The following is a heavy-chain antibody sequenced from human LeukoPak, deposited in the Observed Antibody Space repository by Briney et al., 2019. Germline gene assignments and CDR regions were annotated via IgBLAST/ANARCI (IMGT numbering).Heavy chain of an antibody. Sequence: SETLSLTCTVSGCSISSSSYYWGWLRQPPGKGLESIGSIYYSGTTYYNSSLKSRVTISVDTSKNQFSLKLSSVTAADTAVYYCARELSGPHAFDIWGQGTMVTVSS. CDR2: IYYSGTT. CDR3: ARELSGPHAFDI. J-gene: IGHJ3*02. V-gene: IGHV4-39*07. D-gene: IGHD3-3*01. CDR1: GCSISSSSYY.